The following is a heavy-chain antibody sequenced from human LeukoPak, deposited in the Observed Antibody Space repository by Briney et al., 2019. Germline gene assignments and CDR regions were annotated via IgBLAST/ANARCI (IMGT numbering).Heavy chain of an antibody. CDR2: IYHSGST. Sequence: PSETLSLTCAVSGGSISSSNWWSWVRQPPGKGLEWIGEIYHSGSTNYNPSLKSRVTISVDKSKNQFSLKLSSVTAADTAVYYCARGQHEYSSSSFEDAFDIWGQGTMVTVSS. CDR3: ARGQHEYSSSSFEDAFDI. D-gene: IGHD6-6*01. V-gene: IGHV4-4*02. CDR1: GGSISSSNW. J-gene: IGHJ3*02.